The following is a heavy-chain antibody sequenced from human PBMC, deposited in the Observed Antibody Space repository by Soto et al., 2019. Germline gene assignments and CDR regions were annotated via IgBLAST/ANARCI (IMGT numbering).Heavy chain of an antibody. D-gene: IGHD3-3*01. CDR2: IWYDGSNK. CDR3: AKEGPPQLRFLESPVYQPPDY. J-gene: IGHJ4*02. Sequence: PGGSLRLSCAASGFTFSSYGMHWVRQAPGKGLEWVAVIWYDGSNKYYADFVKGRFTISRDNSKNTLYLQMNSLRAEDTAVYYCAKEGPPQLRFLESPVYQPPDYWGQGTLVTVSS. V-gene: IGHV3-33*06. CDR1: GFTFSSYG.